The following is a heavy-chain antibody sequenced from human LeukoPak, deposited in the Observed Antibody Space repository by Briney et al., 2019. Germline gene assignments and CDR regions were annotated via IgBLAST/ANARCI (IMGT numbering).Heavy chain of an antibody. CDR3: ARDGRGYSGYDFRYFDY. V-gene: IGHV1-69*06. J-gene: IGHJ4*02. CDR2: IIPIFDTT. CDR1: GGTFRSYG. Sequence: SVKVSCKASGGTFRSYGINWVRQASGQGLEWMGGIIPIFDTTNYAQKFQGRVTITADKSTSTAYMGLSSLTSDDTAVYYCARDGRGYSGYDFRYFDYWGQGTLVTVSS. D-gene: IGHD5-12*01.